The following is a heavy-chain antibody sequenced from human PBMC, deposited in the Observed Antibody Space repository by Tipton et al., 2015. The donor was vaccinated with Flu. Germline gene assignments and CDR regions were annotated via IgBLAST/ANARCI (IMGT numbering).Heavy chain of an antibody. CDR2: INHSGST. J-gene: IGHJ6*02. CDR3: ARKPAVRITIFGVVIPSTPSHGMDV. D-gene: IGHD3-3*01. V-gene: IGHV4-34*01. Sequence: TLSLTCAVYGGSFSGYYWSWIRQPPGKGLEWIGEINHSGSTNYNPSLKSRVTISVDTSKNQFSLKLSSVTAADTAVYYCARKPAVRITIFGVVIPSTPSHGMDVWGQGTTVTVSS. CDR1: GGSFSGYY.